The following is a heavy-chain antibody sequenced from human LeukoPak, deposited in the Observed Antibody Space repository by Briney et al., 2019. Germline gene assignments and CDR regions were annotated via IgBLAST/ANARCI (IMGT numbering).Heavy chain of an antibody. CDR2: ISSSGSTI. Sequence: GGSLRLSCAASGFTFSSYEMNWVRQAPGKGLEWVSYISSSGSTIYYADSVKGRFTISRDNAKNSLYLQMNSLRAEDTAVYYCARDGGSSGWYYLDYWGQGSLVTVSS. V-gene: IGHV3-48*03. CDR3: ARDGGSSGWYYLDY. CDR1: GFTFSSYE. J-gene: IGHJ4*02. D-gene: IGHD6-19*01.